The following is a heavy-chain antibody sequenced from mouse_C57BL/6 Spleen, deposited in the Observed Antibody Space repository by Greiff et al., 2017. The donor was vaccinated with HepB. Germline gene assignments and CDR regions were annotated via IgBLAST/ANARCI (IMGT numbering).Heavy chain of an antibody. CDR3: AREGYITTVVAPMDY. Sequence: VQLQQSGAELARPGASVKLSCKASGYTFTSYGISWVKQRTGQGLEWIGEIYPRSGNTYYNEKFKGKATLTADTSSSTAYMALRSLTSEDSAVYFCAREGYITTVVAPMDYWGQGTSVTVSS. CDR2: IYPRSGNT. CDR1: GYTFTSYG. D-gene: IGHD1-1*01. J-gene: IGHJ4*01. V-gene: IGHV1-81*01.